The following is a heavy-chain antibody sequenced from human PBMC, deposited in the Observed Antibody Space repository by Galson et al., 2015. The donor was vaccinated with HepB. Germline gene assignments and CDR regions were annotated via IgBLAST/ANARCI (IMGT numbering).Heavy chain of an antibody. CDR1: EFTFSSYA. D-gene: IGHD1-26*01. CDR3: AKPWGVGGTPYYFDY. J-gene: IGHJ4*02. Sequence: SLRLSCAASEFTFSSYAMSWVRLAPGKGLEWVSGISGSGGSTNYADSVKGRFTISRDNSKSTLYLQMNSLRAEDTAVYYCAKPWGVGGTPYYFDYWGQGTLVTVPS. CDR2: ISGSGGST. V-gene: IGHV3-23*01.